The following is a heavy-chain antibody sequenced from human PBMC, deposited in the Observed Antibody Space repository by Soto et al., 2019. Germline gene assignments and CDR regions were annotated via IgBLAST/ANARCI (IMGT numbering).Heavy chain of an antibody. V-gene: IGHV3-11*01. J-gene: IGHJ4*02. CDR1: GFTFSDYY. Sequence: GSLRLSCAASGFTFSDYYMSWIRQAPGKGLEWVSYITTSGSLIYYADSVKGRFTVSRDNAKNSLYLQMNSLRVEDMAVYYCARGWQWLDYWGQGTLVTVSS. CDR2: ITTSGSLI. D-gene: IGHD6-19*01. CDR3: ARGWQWLDY.